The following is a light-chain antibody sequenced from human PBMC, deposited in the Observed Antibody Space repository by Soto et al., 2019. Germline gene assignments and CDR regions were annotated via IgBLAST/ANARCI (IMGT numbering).Light chain of an antibody. J-gene: IGKJ5*01. CDR1: QSVSSN. CDR3: QQYDIWPST. Sequence: EIVMTQSPATLSVSPGERATLSCRASQSVSSNLAWHQQKPGQAPRLLIYSASTRATGIPARFSGSGSGTEFTLTISSLLSEDIAVYYCQQYDIWPSTFGQGTRLEIK. CDR2: SAS. V-gene: IGKV3-15*01.